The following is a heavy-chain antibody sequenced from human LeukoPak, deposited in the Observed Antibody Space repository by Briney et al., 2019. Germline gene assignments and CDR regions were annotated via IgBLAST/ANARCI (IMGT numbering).Heavy chain of an antibody. Sequence: GGSLRLSCAASGFTFSSYAMSWVRQAPGKGLEWVSAISGSGGGTYYADSVKGRFTISRDNSKNTLYLQMNSLRAEDTAVYYCARDPNGDYIGAFDMRGQGTKVTVSS. V-gene: IGHV3-23*01. CDR1: GFTFSSYA. CDR3: ARDPNGDYIGAFDM. D-gene: IGHD4-17*01. J-gene: IGHJ3*02. CDR2: ISGSGGGT.